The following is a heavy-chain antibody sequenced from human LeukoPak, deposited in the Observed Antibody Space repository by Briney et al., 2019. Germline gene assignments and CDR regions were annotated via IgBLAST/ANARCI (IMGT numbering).Heavy chain of an antibody. Sequence: EGSLRLSCAASGFTFSSYNMNWVRQAPGKGLEWVSGISSSGGSTYYADSVKGRFTISRDNSKNTLYLQMNSLRGEDTAVYYCAKSKYYDILTDAFDIWGQGTMVTVSS. CDR2: ISSSGGST. CDR1: GFTFSSYN. CDR3: AKSKYYDILTDAFDI. J-gene: IGHJ3*02. V-gene: IGHV3-23*01. D-gene: IGHD3-9*01.